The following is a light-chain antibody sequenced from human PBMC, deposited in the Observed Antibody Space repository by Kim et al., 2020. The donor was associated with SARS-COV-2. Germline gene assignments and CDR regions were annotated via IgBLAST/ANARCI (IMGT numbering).Light chain of an antibody. CDR1: ALPNQY. J-gene: IGLJ1*01. CDR3: QSADSSGTYV. Sequence: SYELTQPPSVSVPPGQTARITCSGDALPNQYTYWYQQKAGQAPGLVIYKDTERPSGIPERFSGSSSGTTVTLTITGVQAEDEADYYCQSADSSGTYVFGAGTKVTVL. V-gene: IGLV3-25*03. CDR2: KDT.